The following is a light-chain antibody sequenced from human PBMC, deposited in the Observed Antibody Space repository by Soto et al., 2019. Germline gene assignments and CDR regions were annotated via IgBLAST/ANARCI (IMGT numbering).Light chain of an antibody. CDR2: LEGSGSY. CDR3: ETWDTNVVV. Sequence: QAVVTQSSSASASLGSSVKLTCTLSSGHSTYSIAWHQQQPGKAPRYLMQLEGSGSYNKGSGIPDRFSGSSSGADRYLTISDLQFEDEADYYCETWDTNVVVFGGGTKLTVL. J-gene: IGLJ2*01. CDR1: SGHSTYS. V-gene: IGLV4-60*02.